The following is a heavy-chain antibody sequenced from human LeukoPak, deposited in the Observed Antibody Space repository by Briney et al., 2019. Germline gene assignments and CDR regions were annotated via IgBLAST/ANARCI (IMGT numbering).Heavy chain of an antibody. CDR3: ARDAGYYVSGSSLDY. CDR2: ISPSGDST. V-gene: IGHV1-46*01. D-gene: IGHD3-10*01. CDR1: GNTFTRNY. Sequence: GASVKVSCKASGNTFTRNYIQWVRQAPGQGLEWMGIISPSGDSTTYAQKFQGRVTMTRDTSTGTVYMELSSLRSEDTAVYYCARDAGYYVSGSSLDYWGQGTLVTVSS. J-gene: IGHJ4*02.